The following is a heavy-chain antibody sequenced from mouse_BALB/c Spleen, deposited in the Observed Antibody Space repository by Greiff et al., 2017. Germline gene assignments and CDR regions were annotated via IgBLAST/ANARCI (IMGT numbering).Heavy chain of an antibody. J-gene: IGHJ4*01. CDR3: ASYYGSSYDYAMDY. Sequence: VQLQQSGPQLVRPGASVKISCKASGYSFTSYWMHWVKQRPGQGLEWIGMIDPSDSETRLNQKFKDKATLTVDKSSSTASMQLSSPTSEDSAVYFCASYYGSSYDYAMDYWGQGTSVTVSS. V-gene: IGHV1S127*01. CDR2: IDPSDSET. D-gene: IGHD1-1*01. CDR1: GYSFTSYW.